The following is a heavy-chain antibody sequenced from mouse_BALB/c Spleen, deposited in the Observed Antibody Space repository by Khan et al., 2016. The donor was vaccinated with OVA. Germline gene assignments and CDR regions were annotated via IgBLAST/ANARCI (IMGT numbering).Heavy chain of an antibody. CDR3: TRSEGYDGRFAY. CDR2: IYPYNDVT. V-gene: IGHV1S136*01. D-gene: IGHD2-3*01. CDR1: GYTFTAYV. J-gene: IGHJ3*01. Sequence: VQLQQSGPELVKPGASVKMSCKASGYTFTAYVMQWVKQKPGQGLEWIGYIYPYNDVTKYNEKFKGKATLTSDKSSSTAYMELSSLTSDDSAVYYCTRSEGYDGRFAYWGQGTLVTVSA.